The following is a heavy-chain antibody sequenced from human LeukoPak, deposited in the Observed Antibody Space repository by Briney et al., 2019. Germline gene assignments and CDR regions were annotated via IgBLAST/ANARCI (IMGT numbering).Heavy chain of an antibody. CDR2: IYHSGST. CDR1: GGSISSYY. Sequence: SETLSLTCTVSGGSISSYYWGWIRQPPGKGLEWIATIYHSGSTYYNPSLKSRVTISVDTSKNQFSLRLSSVTAADTAVYYCARSGYDFWSGIFDYWGQGTLVTVSS. CDR3: ARSGYDFWSGIFDY. V-gene: IGHV4-59*08. J-gene: IGHJ4*02. D-gene: IGHD3-3*01.